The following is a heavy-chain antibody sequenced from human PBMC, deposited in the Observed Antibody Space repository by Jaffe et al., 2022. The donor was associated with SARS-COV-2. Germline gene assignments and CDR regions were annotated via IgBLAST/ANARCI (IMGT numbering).Heavy chain of an antibody. CDR1: GGSFSGYY. CDR3: ARGCRKAIFGVGSFYGMDV. J-gene: IGHJ6*02. D-gene: IGHD3-3*01. CDR2: INHSGST. V-gene: IGHV4-34*01. Sequence: QVQLQQWGAGLLKPSETLSLTCAVYGGSFSGYYWSWIRQPPGKGLEWIGEINHSGSTNYNPSLKSRVTISVDTSKNQFSLKLSSVTAADTAVYYCARGCRKAIFGVGSFYGMDVWGQGTTVTVSS.